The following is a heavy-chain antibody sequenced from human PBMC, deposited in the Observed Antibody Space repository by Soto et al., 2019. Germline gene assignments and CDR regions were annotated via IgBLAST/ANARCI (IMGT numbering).Heavy chain of an antibody. CDR1: GFTFGRHG. D-gene: IGHD4-17*01. CDR3: AFDDDYGDNDLDY. V-gene: IGHV3-33*01. CDR2: IGSDGRRA. J-gene: IGHJ4*02. Sequence: QVQLVESGGGVVQPGGSLRLSCAASGFTFGRHGMHWVRQAPGKGLEWVAVIGSDGRRASYADAVKGPFTISRDNGQNKLYLQMNSLRAEETAVYYCAFDDDYGDNDLDYCGQGTLVTVSS.